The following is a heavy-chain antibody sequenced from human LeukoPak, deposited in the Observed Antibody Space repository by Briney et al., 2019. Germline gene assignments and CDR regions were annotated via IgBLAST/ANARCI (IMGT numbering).Heavy chain of an antibody. V-gene: IGHV3-30*18. Sequence: GRSLRLSCAASGFTFSSYGMHWVRQAPGKGLEWVAVISYDGSNKYYADSVKGRFTISRDNSKNTLHLQMNSLRAEDTAVYYCAKVKPARWLQLYYFDYWGQGTLVTVSS. CDR3: AKVKPARWLQLYYFDY. CDR2: ISYDGSNK. D-gene: IGHD5-24*01. J-gene: IGHJ4*02. CDR1: GFTFSSYG.